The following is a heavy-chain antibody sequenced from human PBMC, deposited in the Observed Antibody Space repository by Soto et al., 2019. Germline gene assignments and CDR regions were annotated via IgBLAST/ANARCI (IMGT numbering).Heavy chain of an antibody. CDR1: GGSLSDYY. J-gene: IGHJ6*03. V-gene: IGHV4-34*04. D-gene: IGHD2-2*01. CDR2: INHSGST. CDR3: ARPPIKYCSSISCSPDYNYYMDV. Sequence: QVQLQQWGAGLLKPSGTLSLTCGVSGGSLSDYYWSWIRQPPGKGLEWIGEINHSGSTNLNPSLKRLTTISVDMSKNQFSRTLSSVTAADTALYFCARPPIKYCSSISCSPDYNYYMDVWGTGTAVTVSS.